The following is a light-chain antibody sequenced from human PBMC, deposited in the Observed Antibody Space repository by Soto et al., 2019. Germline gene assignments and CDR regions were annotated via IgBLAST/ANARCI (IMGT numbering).Light chain of an antibody. Sequence: DIVMTQSPDSLPVSPGERATLSCMASQSVRTYLAWYQVKPGQAPRLLIYDASSRASGVPARFSGSGSGTDFTLTISSLEPEDFALYYCQQRNSWPPITFGQGTRLEIK. V-gene: IGKV3-11*01. J-gene: IGKJ5*01. CDR1: QSVRTY. CDR2: DAS. CDR3: QQRNSWPPIT.